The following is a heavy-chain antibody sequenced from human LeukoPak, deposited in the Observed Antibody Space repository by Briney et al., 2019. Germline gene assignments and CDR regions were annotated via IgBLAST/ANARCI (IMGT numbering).Heavy chain of an antibody. CDR1: GGTFISYA. J-gene: IGHJ4*02. CDR2: IIPIFGTA. Sequence: ASVTVSFKASGGTFISYAISWVRQAPGQGVEWMGGIIPIFGTAKYAQKFQGRVTITADESTSTAYMELSSLRSEDTAVYYCARDHRDLYYFDYWGQGTLVTVSS. D-gene: IGHD1-14*01. CDR3: ARDHRDLYYFDY. V-gene: IGHV1-69*01.